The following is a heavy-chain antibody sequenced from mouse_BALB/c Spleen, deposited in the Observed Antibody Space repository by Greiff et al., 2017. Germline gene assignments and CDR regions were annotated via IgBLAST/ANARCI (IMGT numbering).Heavy chain of an antibody. CDR2: ISYDGSN. Sequence: VQLKESGPGLVKPSQSLSLTCSVTGYSITSGYYWSWIRQLPGNQLEGVGIISYDGSNNYNPTLKNRITITRDTSKNQVFMKLNSVTTEDTATYDYAGGEATVRAWFAYWGQGTLVTVSA. D-gene: IGHD3-2*02. V-gene: IGHV3-6*02. J-gene: IGHJ3*01. CDR3: AGGEATVRAWFAY. CDR1: GYSITSGYY.